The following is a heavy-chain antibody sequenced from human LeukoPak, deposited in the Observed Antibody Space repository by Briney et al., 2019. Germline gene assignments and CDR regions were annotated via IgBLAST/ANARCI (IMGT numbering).Heavy chain of an antibody. D-gene: IGHD5-24*01. V-gene: IGHV4-59*01. Sequence: SETLSLTCPVSGGSISNYYYWTWIRQPPGKGLEWIGYVYYTGSTNFNPSPKSRVTMSLDTSRNQFSLKLTSLTAADTAVYYCARGAMATTPFFDCWGQGTLVTVSS. CDR2: VYYTGST. J-gene: IGHJ4*02. CDR1: GGSISNYY. CDR3: ARGAMATTPFFDC.